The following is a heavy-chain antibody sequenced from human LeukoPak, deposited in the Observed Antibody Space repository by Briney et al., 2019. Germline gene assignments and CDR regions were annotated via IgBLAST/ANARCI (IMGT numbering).Heavy chain of an antibody. V-gene: IGHV3-48*03. J-gene: IGHJ4*02. CDR3: AKDSLDY. Sequence: GGSLRLSCAASGFTFSSNEMKWVRQAPGKGLECVSYISRSGGTMFYADSVKGRFTISRDNAKNSVYLQMNSLRAEDTAVYYCAKDSLDYWGQGTLVTVSS. CDR1: GFTFSSNE. CDR2: ISRSGGTM.